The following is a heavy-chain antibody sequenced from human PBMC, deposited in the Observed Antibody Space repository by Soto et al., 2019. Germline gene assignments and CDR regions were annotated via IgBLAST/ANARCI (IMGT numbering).Heavy chain of an antibody. CDR3: AKDPSPSYCSNCLGY. V-gene: IGHV3-23*01. J-gene: IGHJ4*02. D-gene: IGHD2-8*01. CDR1: GFAFSSYA. CDR2: ISSSGGGT. Sequence: GGSLRLSCAASGFAFSSYAMSWVRQAPGKGLEWVSVISSSGGGTYYADSVKGRFTISRDNSKNTLYLQMNSLRAEDTAVYYCAKDPSPSYCSNCLGYWGQGTLVTVSS.